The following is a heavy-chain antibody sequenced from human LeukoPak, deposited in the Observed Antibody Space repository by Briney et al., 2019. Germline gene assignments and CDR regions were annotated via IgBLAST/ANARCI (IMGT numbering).Heavy chain of an antibody. V-gene: IGHV3-48*04. Sequence: PGGSLRLSCAASGFTFSSYSMNWVRQAPGKGLEWVSYISSSGTTIYYADSVKGRFTISRDNAKNSLYLQMNSLRVEDTAIYYCARDRYGDENYWGQGVLVTVSS. CDR2: ISSSGTTI. D-gene: IGHD4-17*01. CDR1: GFTFSSYS. CDR3: ARDRYGDENY. J-gene: IGHJ4*02.